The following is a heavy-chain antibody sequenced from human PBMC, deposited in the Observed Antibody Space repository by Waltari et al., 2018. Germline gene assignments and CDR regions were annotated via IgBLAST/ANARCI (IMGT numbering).Heavy chain of an antibody. CDR3: TRSRGPDY. D-gene: IGHD5-12*01. CDR1: GYTFDDYA. V-gene: IGHV3-49*03. J-gene: IGHJ4*02. CDR2: FGNKASGGPT. Sequence: EVQLVESGGGLVQPGRSRGLSCTTSGYTFDDYAISWFRQAPGKGLEWLGVFGNKASGGPTFYAASVNGRFTISRDDSKSIAYLQMNSLKTEDTAVYYCTRSRGPDYWGQGTLVTVSS.